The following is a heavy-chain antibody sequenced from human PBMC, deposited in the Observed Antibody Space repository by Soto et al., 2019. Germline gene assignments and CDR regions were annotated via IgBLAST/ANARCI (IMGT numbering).Heavy chain of an antibody. D-gene: IGHD3-10*01. J-gene: IGHJ4*02. CDR2: IYYTGTT. Sequence: PSETLSLTCTVSGGSIRSEGYYWSWIRQHPEKGLECFGYIYYTGTTYYNPSLKCRVTISIDKSKNQFFLNMSSVTAADTAVSYGARMEFHHFFDSMGQGALGTVST. CDR3: ARMEFHHFFDS. V-gene: IGHV4-31*03. CDR1: GGSIRSEGYY.